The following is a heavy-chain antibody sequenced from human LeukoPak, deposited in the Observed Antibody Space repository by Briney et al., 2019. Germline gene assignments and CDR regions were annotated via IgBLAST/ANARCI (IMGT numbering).Heavy chain of an antibody. V-gene: IGHV3-23*01. D-gene: IGHD6-19*01. CDR2: ISGSGGST. Sequence: SGGSLRLSCAASGFTFSSYAMSWVRQAPGKGLEWVSAISGSGGSTYYADSAKGRFTISRDNSKNTLYLQMNSLRAEDTAVYYCAKDRSSGWSFFDYWGQGTLVTVSS. J-gene: IGHJ4*02. CDR3: AKDRSSGWSFFDY. CDR1: GFTFSSYA.